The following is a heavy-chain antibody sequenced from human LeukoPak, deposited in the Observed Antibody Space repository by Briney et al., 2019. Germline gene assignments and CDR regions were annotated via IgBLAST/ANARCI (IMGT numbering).Heavy chain of an antibody. CDR2: ISISVVTT. V-gene: IGHV3-11*01. D-gene: IGHD3-10*01. CDR3: ARGITMVRGVMYYYYYGMDV. Sequence: GGSLRLSCAASGLSCWEYYITWVCPAPGGGVWWVSCISISVVTTYYADSVKGRFTISRDNAKNSLYLQMNSLRAEDTAVYYCARGITMVRGVMYYYYYGMDVWGQGTTVTVSS. J-gene: IGHJ6*02. CDR1: GLSCWEYY.